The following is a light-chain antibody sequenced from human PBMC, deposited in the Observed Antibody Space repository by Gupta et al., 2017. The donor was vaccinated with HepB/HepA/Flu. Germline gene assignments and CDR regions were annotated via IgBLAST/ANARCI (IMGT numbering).Light chain of an antibody. J-gene: IGKJ1*01. CDR3: QQKDRSPGT. CDR1: QNILTW. Sequence: DIQMTQSPSTLSASVGDRVTITCRASQNILTWLAWYQQKPGKAPRLLIYKASKVESGVPSRFSGSGSGTEFTLTISSRQPDDFAIYFCQQKDRSPGTFGLGTKVEIK. V-gene: IGKV1-5*03. CDR2: KAS.